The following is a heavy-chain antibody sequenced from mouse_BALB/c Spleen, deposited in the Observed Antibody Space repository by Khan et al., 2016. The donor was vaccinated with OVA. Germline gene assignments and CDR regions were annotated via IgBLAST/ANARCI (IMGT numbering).Heavy chain of an antibody. CDR2: INSDGTYT. Sequence: EVELVESGGGLVKPGGSLKLSCAASGFTFSSYAMSWVRQTPEKRLEWVATINSDGTYTYYPDSVKGRFTISRDKAKNTLYLQMSSLRSEDTAMYYCSRPMFGPFAYWGQGTLVTVSA. CDR3: SRPMFGPFAY. D-gene: IGHD1-1*02. J-gene: IGHJ3*01. CDR1: GFTFSSYA. V-gene: IGHV5-9-3*01.